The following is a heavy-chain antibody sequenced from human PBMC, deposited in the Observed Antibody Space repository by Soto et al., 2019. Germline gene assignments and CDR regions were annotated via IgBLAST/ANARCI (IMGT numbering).Heavy chain of an antibody. Sequence: SETLSLTCTVSGGSFSSSSYYWGWIRQPPGKGLEWIGSIYYSGSTYYNPSLKSRVTISVDTSKNQFSLKLRSVTAAYTAVYYCARPVVADYYFDYWGQGTLVTVSS. D-gene: IGHD3-22*01. CDR2: IYYSGST. J-gene: IGHJ4*02. CDR1: GGSFSSSSYY. CDR3: ARPVVADYYFDY. V-gene: IGHV4-39*01.